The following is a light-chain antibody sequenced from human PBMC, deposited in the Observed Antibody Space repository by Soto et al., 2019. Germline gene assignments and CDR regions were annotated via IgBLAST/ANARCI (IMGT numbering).Light chain of an antibody. CDR2: DAS. Sequence: DIQMTQSPSSLSASVGDRVTITCQASQDISNYLNWYQQKPGKAPKLLINDASNVETGVPSRFSGSGSGTDFTFTISSLQPEDIATYYCQQYDNLHLTFGRGTKVEI. CDR1: QDISNY. V-gene: IGKV1-33*01. CDR3: QQYDNLHLT. J-gene: IGKJ4*01.